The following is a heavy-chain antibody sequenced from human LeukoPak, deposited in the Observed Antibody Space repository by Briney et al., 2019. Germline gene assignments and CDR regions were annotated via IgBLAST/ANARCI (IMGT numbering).Heavy chain of an antibody. CDR2: ISGSGGST. CDR1: GFTFSSYA. J-gene: IGHJ4*02. Sequence: QSGGSLRLSCAASGFTFSSYAMSWVRQAPGKGLDWVSAISGSGGSTYYADSVKGRFTISRDSSKNTLFLQMNTLRPEDAAVYYCAKAPVTTCRGAYCYPFDYWGQGTLVTVSS. V-gene: IGHV3-23*01. CDR3: AKAPVTTCRGAYCYPFDY. D-gene: IGHD2-21*01.